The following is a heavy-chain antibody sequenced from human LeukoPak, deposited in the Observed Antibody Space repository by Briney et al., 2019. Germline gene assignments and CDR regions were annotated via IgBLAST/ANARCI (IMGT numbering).Heavy chain of an antibody. J-gene: IGHJ4*02. CDR1: GFTFSSYA. Sequence: PGGSLRLSCAASGFTFSSYAMSWVRQAPGKGLEWVSGISPSGGGVYYVDSVKGRFTISRDNSKITLYLLMNSLRVDDTAVYYCAKGIGVGAQAQFDYWGQGTLVTVSS. CDR3: AKGIGVGAQAQFDY. D-gene: IGHD1-26*01. CDR2: ISPSGGGV. V-gene: IGHV3-23*01.